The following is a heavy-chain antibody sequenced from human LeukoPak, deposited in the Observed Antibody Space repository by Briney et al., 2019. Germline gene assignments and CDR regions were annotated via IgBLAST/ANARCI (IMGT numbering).Heavy chain of an antibody. V-gene: IGHV3-23*01. Sequence: GGSVSLYCVASGFTFSVIAMRWLRHAPGEGRECWSNISGSESSTLYADSVKGHFTFSRDNSKTTLYLPLNSLRAEDTAVYYCVKDKTPFKYSGSYALYFDYWGQGTLVTVSS. CDR1: GFTFSVIA. CDR3: VKDKTPFKYSGSYALYFDY. J-gene: IGHJ4*02. D-gene: IGHD1-26*01. CDR2: ISGSESST.